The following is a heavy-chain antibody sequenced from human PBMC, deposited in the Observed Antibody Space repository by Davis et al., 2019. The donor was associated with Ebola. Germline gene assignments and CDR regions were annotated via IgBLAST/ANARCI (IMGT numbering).Heavy chain of an antibody. Sequence: GESLKISCAASGFTVSSNYMSWVRQAPGKGLEWVSVIYSGGSTYYADSVKGRFTISRDNSKNTAYLQMNSLKTEDTAVYYCATTVTTKDYYYGMDVWGQGTTVTVSS. CDR1: GFTVSSNY. J-gene: IGHJ6*02. V-gene: IGHV3-53*01. CDR3: ATTVTTKDYYYGMDV. CDR2: IYSGGST. D-gene: IGHD4-17*01.